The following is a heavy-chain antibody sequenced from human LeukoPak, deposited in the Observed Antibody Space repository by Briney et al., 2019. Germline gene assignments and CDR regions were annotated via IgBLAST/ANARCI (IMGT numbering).Heavy chain of an antibody. CDR3: VRDFTWTTGDEI. CDR2: IKYDGSGK. Sequence: GGSLRLSCAASGFTFSSHWMSWVRQGPGKGLEWVANIKYDGSGKYYMDSVKGRFTVSRDNAKNSLHLQLSSLRAEDTAVYYCVRDFTWTTGDEIWGQGTLVTVSS. J-gene: IGHJ4*02. V-gene: IGHV3-7*01. CDR1: GFTFSSHW. D-gene: IGHD7-27*01.